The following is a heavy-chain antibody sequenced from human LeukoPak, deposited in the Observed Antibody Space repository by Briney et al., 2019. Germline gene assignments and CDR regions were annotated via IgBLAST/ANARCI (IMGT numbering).Heavy chain of an antibody. CDR1: GFTLSSYA. CDR3: AKIPDRYDFWSGIDS. V-gene: IGHV3-23*01. Sequence: PGGSLRLSCAASGFTLSSYAMSWVRQAPGKGLEWVSAISVSGNTYHADSVKGRFTISRDNSKNTLYLQMNSLRAEDTAVYYCAKIPDRYDFWSGIDSWGQGTLVTVSS. CDR2: ISVSGNT. J-gene: IGHJ4*02. D-gene: IGHD3-3*01.